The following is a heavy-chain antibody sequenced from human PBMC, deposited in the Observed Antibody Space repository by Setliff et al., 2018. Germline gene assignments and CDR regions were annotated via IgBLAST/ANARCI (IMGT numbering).Heavy chain of an antibody. CDR2: TSYDGINK. CDR1: GFTFSSYP. J-gene: IGHJ4*02. D-gene: IGHD3-3*01. V-gene: IGHV3-30*07. Sequence: GGSLRLSCAASGFTFSSYPMHWVRQAPGKGLEWVAVTSYDGINKYYAESVQGRFTISRDNSKNTLYLQMNSLTAEDTAMYYCATLSKDLNYWGQGTLVTVSS. CDR3: ATLSKDLNY.